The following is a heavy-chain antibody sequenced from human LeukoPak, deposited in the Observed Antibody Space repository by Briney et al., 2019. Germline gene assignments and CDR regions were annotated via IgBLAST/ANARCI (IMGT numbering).Heavy chain of an antibody. V-gene: IGHV4-39*01. CDR2: IYYSGST. J-gene: IGHJ4*02. CDR3: ARGRENLGGYYVLLDY. Sequence: SETLSLTCTVSGGSISSSSYYWGWIRQPPGKGLEWIGSIYYSGSTYYNPSLKSRVTISVDTSKNQFSLKLSSVTAADTAVYYCARGRENLGGYYVLLDYWGQGTLVTVSS. D-gene: IGHD3-22*01. CDR1: GGSISSSSYY.